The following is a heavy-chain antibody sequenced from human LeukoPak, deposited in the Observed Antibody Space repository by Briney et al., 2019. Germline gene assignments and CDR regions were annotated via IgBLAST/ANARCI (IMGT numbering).Heavy chain of an antibody. CDR3: ARVGSSAWPFG. V-gene: IGHV3-7*01. CDR1: GFRFIGYR. Sequence: GGALILSCSSSGFRFIGYRMSWVRQAPGNGLEWVANLREDGGDIYYVDSVKGRFTISRENAKNSVYLQMNSMSVEDTALYYCARVGSSAWPFGWGKGTLVTVSS. J-gene: IGHJ4*02. D-gene: IGHD6-19*01. CDR2: LREDGGDI.